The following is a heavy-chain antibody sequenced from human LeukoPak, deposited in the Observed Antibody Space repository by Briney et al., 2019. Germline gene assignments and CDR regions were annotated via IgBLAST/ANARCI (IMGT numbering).Heavy chain of an antibody. V-gene: IGHV3-21*01. Sequence: GGSLRLSCAASGFTFSSYSMNWVRQAPGKGLEWVSSISSSSSYIYYADSVKGRFTTSRDNAKNSLYLQMNSLRAEDTAVYYCARERIAAADYWGQGTLVTVSS. CDR1: GFTFSSYS. CDR2: ISSSSSYI. D-gene: IGHD6-13*01. J-gene: IGHJ4*02. CDR3: ARERIAAADY.